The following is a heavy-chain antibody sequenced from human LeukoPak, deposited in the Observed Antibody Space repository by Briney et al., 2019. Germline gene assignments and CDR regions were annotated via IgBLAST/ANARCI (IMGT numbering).Heavy chain of an antibody. D-gene: IGHD6-19*01. CDR1: GFTFDDYA. Sequence: PGRSLRLSCAASGFTFDDYAMHWVRQAPGKGLEWVSGISWNSDSIGYADSVKGRFTISRDNAKNSLYLQMNSLRAEDTALYYCAKDILRYSSGGWFDPWGQGTLVTVSS. V-gene: IGHV3-9*01. CDR2: ISWNSDSI. J-gene: IGHJ5*02. CDR3: AKDILRYSSGGWFDP.